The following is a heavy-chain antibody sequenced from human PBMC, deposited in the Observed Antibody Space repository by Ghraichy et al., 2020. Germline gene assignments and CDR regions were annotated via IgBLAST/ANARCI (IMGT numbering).Heavy chain of an antibody. CDR1: GDSVSSDSAA. J-gene: IGHJ4*02. CDR2: TYYRSKWYV. CDR3: AKIAARGVNYFDS. Sequence: SQTLSLTCAISGDSVSSDSAAWNWIRQSPSRGLEWLGRTYYRSKWYVDYAVSVNSRITIIPDTSKNQFSLQLNSVTPEDTAIYYCAKIAARGVNYFDSWGQGTLVTVSS. D-gene: IGHD6-6*01. V-gene: IGHV6-1*01.